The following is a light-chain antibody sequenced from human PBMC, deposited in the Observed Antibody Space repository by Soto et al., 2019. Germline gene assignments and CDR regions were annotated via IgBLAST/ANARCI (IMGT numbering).Light chain of an antibody. Sequence: EIVLTQSPGTLSLSPGERATLSCRASQSITSKFVAWYQQRPGQPPRLLIYAASTRATGIPDRFNGSWSETDFTLTISRLEPEDFAVYYCQQYGGSPTLAFGGGTKVEI. CDR3: QQYGGSPTLA. J-gene: IGKJ4*01. V-gene: IGKV3-20*01. CDR2: AAS. CDR1: QSITSKF.